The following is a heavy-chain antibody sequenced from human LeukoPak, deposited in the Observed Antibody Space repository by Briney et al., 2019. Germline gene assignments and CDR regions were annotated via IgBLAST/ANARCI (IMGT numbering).Heavy chain of an antibody. V-gene: IGHV5-51*01. J-gene: IGHJ3*02. Sequence: GESLKISCKGSGYSFTSYWIGWVRQMPWKGLEWMGIIYPGDSDTRYSPSFQGQVTISADKSISTAYLQWSSLKASDTAMYYCARHVGFNVDTSRPEGAFDIWGQGTMVTVSS. CDR3: ARHVGFNVDTSRPEGAFDI. CDR2: IYPGDSDT. CDR1: GYSFTSYW. D-gene: IGHD5-18*01.